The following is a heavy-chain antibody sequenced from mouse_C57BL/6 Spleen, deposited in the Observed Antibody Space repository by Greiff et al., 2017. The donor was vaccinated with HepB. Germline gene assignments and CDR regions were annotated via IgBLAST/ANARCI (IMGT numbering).Heavy chain of an antibody. CDR2: IYPGSGNT. CDR1: GYTFTDYY. D-gene: IGHD4-1*01. Sequence: VKLMESGAELVRPGASVKLSCKASGYTFTDYYINWVKQRPGQGLEWIARIYPGSGNTYYNEKFKGKATLTAEKSSSTAYMQLSSLTSEDSAVYFCARQLTWRGFAYWGQGTLVTVSA. CDR3: ARQLTWRGFAY. V-gene: IGHV1-76*01. J-gene: IGHJ3*01.